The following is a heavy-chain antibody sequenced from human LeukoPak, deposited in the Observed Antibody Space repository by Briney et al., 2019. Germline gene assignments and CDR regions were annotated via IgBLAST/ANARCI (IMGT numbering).Heavy chain of an antibody. V-gene: IGHV4-34*01. J-gene: IGHJ4*02. CDR1: GGSFSGYY. D-gene: IGHD3-22*01. Sequence: PSETLSPTCAVYGGSFSGYYWSWIRQPPGKGLEWIGEINHSGSTNYNPSLKSRVTISVDTSKNQFSLKLSSVTAADTAVYYCARGHTYYYDSSGPDYWGQGTLVTVSS. CDR3: ARGHTYYYDSSGPDY. CDR2: INHSGST.